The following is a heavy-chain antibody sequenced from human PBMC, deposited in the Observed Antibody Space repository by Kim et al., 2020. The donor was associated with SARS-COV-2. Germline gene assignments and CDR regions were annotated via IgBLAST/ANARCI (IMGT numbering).Heavy chain of an antibody. V-gene: IGHV3-33*06. J-gene: IGHJ4*02. Sequence: GGSLRLSCAASGFTFSSYGMHWVRQAPGRGLEWVAVIWYDGSSKYYADSVKGRFTISRDNSKNTLFLQMNSLRAEDTAVYYCAKDFAVASPDYYFDYWGQGTLVTVSS. CDR1: GFTFSSYG. CDR2: IWYDGSSK. CDR3: AKDFAVASPDYYFDY. D-gene: IGHD2-21*01.